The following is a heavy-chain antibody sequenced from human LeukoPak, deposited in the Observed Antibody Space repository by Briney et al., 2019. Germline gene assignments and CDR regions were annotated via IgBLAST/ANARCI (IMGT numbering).Heavy chain of an antibody. V-gene: IGHV4-38-2*02. J-gene: IGHJ4*02. CDR2: IYHSGST. Sequence: SETLSLTCTVYGYSISSGYYWGWIRQPPGKGLEWIGSIYHSGSTYYNPSLKSRVTISVDTSKNQFSLKLSSVTAADTTVYYCGRDRNFGYSSGWFEYLGQGTLVTVSS. CDR1: GYSISSGYY. CDR3: GRDRNFGYSSGWFEY. D-gene: IGHD6-19*01.